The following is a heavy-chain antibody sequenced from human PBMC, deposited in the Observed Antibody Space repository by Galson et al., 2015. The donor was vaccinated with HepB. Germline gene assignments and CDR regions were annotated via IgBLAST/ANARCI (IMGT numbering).Heavy chain of an antibody. CDR1: GGSISSGSYY. V-gene: IGHV4-61*02. CDR3: ARDLYYYDSSGYPHNWFDP. CDR2: IYTSGST. D-gene: IGHD3-22*01. Sequence: TLSLTCTVSGGSISSGSYYWSWIRQPAGKGLEWIGRIYTSGSTNYNPSLKSRVTMSVDTSKNQFSLKLSSVTAADTAVYYCARDLYYYDSSGYPHNWFDPWGQGTLVTVSS. J-gene: IGHJ5*02.